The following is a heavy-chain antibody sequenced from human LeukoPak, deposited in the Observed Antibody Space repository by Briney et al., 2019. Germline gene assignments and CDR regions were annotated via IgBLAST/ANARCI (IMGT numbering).Heavy chain of an antibody. Sequence: GGSLRLSCAASGFTFSTYSMNWVRQAPGQGLEWVSSISGSSSYMYYADSVKGRFTISRDNANNSLYLQMNSLRAEDTAVYYCAREVAAAGTITRYYYYGMDVWGQGTTVTVSS. V-gene: IGHV3-21*01. J-gene: IGHJ6*02. CDR2: ISGSSSYM. CDR3: AREVAAAGTITRYYYYGMDV. CDR1: GFTFSTYS. D-gene: IGHD6-13*01.